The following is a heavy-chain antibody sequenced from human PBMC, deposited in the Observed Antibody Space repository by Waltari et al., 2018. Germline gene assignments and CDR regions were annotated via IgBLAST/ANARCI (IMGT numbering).Heavy chain of an antibody. Sequence: EVQLVESGGGLVQPGGSLRLSCAASGFTFSSYAMSWVRQAPGKGLEGVSAIRGRGGSTYYADSVKGRFTISRDNSKNTLYLQMNSLRAEDTAVYYCAKDWDIVGATTNFDYWGQGTLVTVSS. CDR3: AKDWDIVGATTNFDY. V-gene: IGHV3-23*04. D-gene: IGHD1-26*01. J-gene: IGHJ4*02. CDR2: IRGRGGST. CDR1: GFTFSSYA.